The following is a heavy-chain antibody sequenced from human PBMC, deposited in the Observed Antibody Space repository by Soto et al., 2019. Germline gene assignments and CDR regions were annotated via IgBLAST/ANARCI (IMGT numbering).Heavy chain of an antibody. D-gene: IGHD6-19*01. CDR1: GFTFSRYW. CDR3: ARDGRIAVAGTSY. Sequence: EVQLVESGGGLVQPGGSLRLSCAASGFTFSRYWMSWVRQAPGKGLEWVANIKQDGSEKYYVDSVKGRFTISRDNAKNSLYRQMNSLRAEDTAVYYCARDGRIAVAGTSYWGQGTLVTVSS. CDR2: IKQDGSEK. V-gene: IGHV3-7*01. J-gene: IGHJ4*02.